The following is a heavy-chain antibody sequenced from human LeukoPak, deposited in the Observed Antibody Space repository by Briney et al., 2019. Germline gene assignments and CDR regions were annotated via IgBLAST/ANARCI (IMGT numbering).Heavy chain of an antibody. V-gene: IGHV3-48*01. D-gene: IGHD6-19*01. Sequence: TGGSLRLSCAASGFTFSSYSMNWVRQAPGKGLEWVSYISSSSSTIYYADSVKGRFTISRDNAKNSLYLQMNSLRAEDTAVYYCASIAVHGHPNFDYWGQGTLVTVSS. J-gene: IGHJ4*02. CDR1: GFTFSSYS. CDR3: ASIAVHGHPNFDY. CDR2: ISSSSSTI.